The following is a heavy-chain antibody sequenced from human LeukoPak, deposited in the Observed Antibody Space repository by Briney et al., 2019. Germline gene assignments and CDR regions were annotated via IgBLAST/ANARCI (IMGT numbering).Heavy chain of an antibody. D-gene: IGHD1-1*01. Sequence: PSETLSLTCTVSGGSISSYYWSWIRQPPGKGLEWIGYIYYSGSTNYNPSLKSRVTISVDTSKNQFSLKLSSVTAADTAVYYCARAQPRAYYYYCYMDVWGKGTTVTVSS. J-gene: IGHJ6*03. CDR1: GGSISSYY. V-gene: IGHV4-59*01. CDR2: IYYSGST. CDR3: ARAQPRAYYYYCYMDV.